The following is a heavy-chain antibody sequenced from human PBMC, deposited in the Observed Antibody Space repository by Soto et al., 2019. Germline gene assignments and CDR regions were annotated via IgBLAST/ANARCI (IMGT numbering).Heavy chain of an antibody. V-gene: IGHV3-23*01. CDR3: AKAMIVVVNTLHYFDY. CDR1: GVTFYSYA. D-gene: IGHD3-22*01. Sequence: GGSLGLYSTASGVTFYSYAMSWVRQAPGKGLEWVSAISGSGGSTYYADSVKGRFTISRDNSKNTLYLQMNSLRAEDTAVYYCAKAMIVVVNTLHYFDYWGQGTLVTVSS. CDR2: ISGSGGST. J-gene: IGHJ4*02.